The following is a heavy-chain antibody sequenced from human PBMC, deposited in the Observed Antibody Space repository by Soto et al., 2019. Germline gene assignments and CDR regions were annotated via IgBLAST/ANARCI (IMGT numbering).Heavy chain of an antibody. CDR1: GDRVSSYSAV. J-gene: IGHJ5*02. CDR2: TYYRSRFFM. CDR3: VRDRYSSSGWFDP. D-gene: IGHD3-10*01. Sequence: QTLTLTCAICGDRVSSYSAVWNWIRQSPSGGLEWLGRTYYRSRFFMDYAESVKSRIIINPDTSKNQFSLQLKSVTPEDTAVYYCVRDRYSSSGWFDPWGQGTPVTVSS. V-gene: IGHV6-1*01.